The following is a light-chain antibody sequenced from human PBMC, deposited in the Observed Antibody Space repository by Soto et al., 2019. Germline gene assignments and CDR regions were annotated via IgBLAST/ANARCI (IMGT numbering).Light chain of an antibody. J-gene: IGLJ1*01. CDR3: GSWDSSLSAYV. V-gene: IGLV1-51*01. Sequence: QSVMTQPPSVSAAPGQKVSISCSGSSSNIGGNSVSWYQQLPGTAPKLLIYDDNKRPSGIPDRFSGSKSGTSATLGITGFQTGDEADYYCGSWDSSLSAYVFGTGTRSPS. CDR1: SSNIGGNS. CDR2: DDN.